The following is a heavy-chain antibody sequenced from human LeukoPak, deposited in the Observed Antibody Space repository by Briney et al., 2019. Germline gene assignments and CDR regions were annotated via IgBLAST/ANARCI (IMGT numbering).Heavy chain of an antibody. Sequence: GGSLRLSCAASGFSFSSFGMHWVRQAPGKGLEWVAVIWYDGSEKYYADSVKGRFTISRDNSKNTLYLHTNSLRVEDTAVYYCTSAGTDFDYWGQGTLVTVSS. CDR3: TSAGTDFDY. J-gene: IGHJ4*02. CDR2: IWYDGSEK. CDR1: GFSFSSFG. V-gene: IGHV3-33*01.